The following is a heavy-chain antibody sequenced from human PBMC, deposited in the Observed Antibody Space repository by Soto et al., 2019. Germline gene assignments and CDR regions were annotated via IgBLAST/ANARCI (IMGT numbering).Heavy chain of an antibody. Sequence: SGPTLVNPTQPLTLTCTFSGVSLSTSGVGVGWIRQPPGKALEWLALIYWNDDKRYSPSPKSRLTITKDTSKNQVVLTMTNMDPVDTATYYCAHRRSYEQHFDYWGQGTLVTVSS. CDR2: IYWNDDK. D-gene: IGHD5-18*01. CDR3: AHRRSYEQHFDY. CDR1: GVSLSTSGVG. V-gene: IGHV2-5*01. J-gene: IGHJ4*02.